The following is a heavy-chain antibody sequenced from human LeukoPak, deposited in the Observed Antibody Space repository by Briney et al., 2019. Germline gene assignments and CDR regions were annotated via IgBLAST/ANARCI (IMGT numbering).Heavy chain of an antibody. CDR2: IYYSGST. Sequence: PSETLSLTCAVSGGSISTYYWSWIRQPPGKGLEWIGYIYYSGSTSYNPSLKSRVTISVDTSKNQFSLKLSSVTAADTAVYYCARTSGTVYYYGMDVWGQGTTVTVSS. V-gene: IGHV4-59*01. J-gene: IGHJ6*02. CDR3: ARTSGTVYYYGMDV. D-gene: IGHD3-10*01. CDR1: GGSISTYY.